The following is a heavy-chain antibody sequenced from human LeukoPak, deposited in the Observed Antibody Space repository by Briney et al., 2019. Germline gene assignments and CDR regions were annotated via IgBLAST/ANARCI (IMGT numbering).Heavy chain of an antibody. CDR1: GGSFSGYY. CDR3: ARASRCSGGSCYPGTYYGMDV. J-gene: IGHJ6*04. D-gene: IGHD2-15*01. Sequence: PSETLSLTCAVSGGSFSGYYWSWIRQPPGKGLEWIGEINHSGSTNYNPSLKSRGTISVDTSKNQFSLKLSSVTAADTAVYYCARASRCSGGSCYPGTYYGMDVWGKGTTVTVSS. CDR2: INHSGST. V-gene: IGHV4-34*01.